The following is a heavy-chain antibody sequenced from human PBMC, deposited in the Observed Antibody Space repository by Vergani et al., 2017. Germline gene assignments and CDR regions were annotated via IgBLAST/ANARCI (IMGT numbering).Heavy chain of an antibody. D-gene: IGHD3-9*01. J-gene: IGHJ4*02. V-gene: IGHV1-46*03. CDR2: INPSGGHT. Sequence: QVQVVQSGAEVKKSGASVKVSCKTSGYTFSNYYMHWVRQAPGQGLEWMGIINPSGGHTNYAQKFQGRVTMTRDTSTSPVYMELSSLRSEDTAIYYCAIGDYGILTGYRYWGQGTLVTVSA. CDR3: AIGDYGILTGYRY. CDR1: GYTFSNYY.